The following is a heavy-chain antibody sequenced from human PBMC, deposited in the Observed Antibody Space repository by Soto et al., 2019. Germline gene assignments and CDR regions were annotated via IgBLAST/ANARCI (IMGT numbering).Heavy chain of an antibody. V-gene: IGHV6-1*01. CDR2: TYYRSKWYN. Sequence: PSQTLSLTCAISGDSVSSSSVTWNWIRQSQSRGLEWLGRTYYRSKWYNDYAESVKSRITINPDTSKNQFSLHLNSVTPEDTAVYYCVRLIGNSWLDFWGQGTLVTV. J-gene: IGHJ5*01. D-gene: IGHD1-26*01. CDR1: GDSVSSSSVT. CDR3: VRLIGNSWLDF.